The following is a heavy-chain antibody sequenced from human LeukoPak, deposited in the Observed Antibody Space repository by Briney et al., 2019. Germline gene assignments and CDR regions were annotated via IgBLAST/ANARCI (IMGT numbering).Heavy chain of an antibody. J-gene: IGHJ6*02. D-gene: IGHD3-10*01. Sequence: SVKVSCKASGGTFSSYAISWVRQAPGQGLEWMGGIIPIFGTANYAQKFQGRVTITADESTSTAYMELSSLRSEDTAAYYCAREGVGSGVYYYYYGMDVWGQGTTVTVSS. CDR3: AREGVGSGVYYYYYGMDV. CDR2: IIPIFGTA. CDR1: GGTFSSYA. V-gene: IGHV1-69*13.